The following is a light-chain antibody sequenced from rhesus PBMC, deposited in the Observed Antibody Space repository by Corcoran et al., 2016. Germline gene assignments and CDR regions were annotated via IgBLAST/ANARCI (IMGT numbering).Light chain of an antibody. CDR3: MQALQTPLT. V-gene: IGKV2-73*01. CDR1: QSLMHTDGRTY. Sequence: DIVMTQTPPSLPVTPGEPASISCRSSQSLMHTDGRTYLYWYLQKPGKPPRLLIYRVSNRFSGVPDRFSGRGSGTDFTLKISRVKAEDVGVYYCMQALQTPLTFGGGTKVEIK. J-gene: IGKJ4*01. CDR2: RVS.